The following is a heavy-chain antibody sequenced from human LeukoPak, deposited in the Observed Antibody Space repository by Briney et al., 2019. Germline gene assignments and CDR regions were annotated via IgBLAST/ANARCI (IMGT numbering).Heavy chain of an antibody. Sequence: ASVTVSCKAPGYTFTIYAMHWVRPAPGQRLEWMGWINAGNGNTKYSQKFQGRVTITRDTSASTAYMELSSLRSEDTAVYYCATHPRIAVAGSDYWGQGTLVTVSS. J-gene: IGHJ4*02. D-gene: IGHD6-19*01. CDR2: INAGNGNT. V-gene: IGHV1-3*01. CDR1: GYTFTIYA. CDR3: ATHPRIAVAGSDY.